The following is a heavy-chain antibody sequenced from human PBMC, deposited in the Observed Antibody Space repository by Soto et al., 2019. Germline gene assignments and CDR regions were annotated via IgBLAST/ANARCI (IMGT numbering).Heavy chain of an antibody. J-gene: IGHJ4*02. Sequence: ASVKVSCKASGYTFTGYYMHWVRQAPGQGLEWMGWINPNSGGTNYAQKFQGWVTMTRDTSVSTAYMELSRLRSDDTAVYYCARGTDCGGDCPLDYWGQGTLVTVSS. CDR2: INPNSGGT. D-gene: IGHD2-21*02. CDR1: GYTFTGYY. CDR3: ARGTDCGGDCPLDY. V-gene: IGHV1-2*04.